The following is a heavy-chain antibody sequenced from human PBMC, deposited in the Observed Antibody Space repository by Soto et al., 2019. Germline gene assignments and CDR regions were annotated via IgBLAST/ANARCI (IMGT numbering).Heavy chain of an antibody. CDR1: GFTFSIYA. V-gene: IGHV3-30*18. CDR3: ANDRTGDGGVFDN. D-gene: IGHD7-27*01. J-gene: IGHJ4*02. Sequence: QVQLVESGGGVAQPGTSLKLSCAASGFTFSIYAMNWVRQAPGKGLEWVASMSYDGTNKHYADSVKGRFTISRDNSKITLYLQVSSLRPEDTALYYCANDRTGDGGVFDNWGQGTLVTVSS. CDR2: MSYDGTNK.